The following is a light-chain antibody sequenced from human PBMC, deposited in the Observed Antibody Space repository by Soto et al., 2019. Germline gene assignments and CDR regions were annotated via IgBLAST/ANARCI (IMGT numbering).Light chain of an antibody. CDR1: SSNIGSNT. V-gene: IGLV1-44*01. J-gene: IGLJ2*01. CDR3: AAWDDSLNGVV. Sequence: QLVLTQPPSASGTPGQRGTISCSGSSSNIGSNTVNWYQQLPGTAPKLLIYSNNQRPSGVPDRFSGSKSGTSASLAISGLQSEDEADYYCAAWDDSLNGVVFGGGTKLTVL. CDR2: SNN.